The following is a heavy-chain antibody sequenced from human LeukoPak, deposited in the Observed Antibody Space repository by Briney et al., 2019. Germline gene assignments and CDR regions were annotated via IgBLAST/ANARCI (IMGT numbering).Heavy chain of an antibody. Sequence: GKSLKISCKGSGYSFTSYWIGWVRQMPGKGLEWMGIIYPGDSDTRYSPSFQGQVTISADESISTAYLQWSSLKASDTAMYYCARRAYCGGTSCYYFDYWGQGTLVTVSS. CDR1: GYSFTSYW. CDR2: IYPGDSDT. V-gene: IGHV5-51*01. J-gene: IGHJ4*02. CDR3: ARRAYCGGTSCYYFDY. D-gene: IGHD2-2*01.